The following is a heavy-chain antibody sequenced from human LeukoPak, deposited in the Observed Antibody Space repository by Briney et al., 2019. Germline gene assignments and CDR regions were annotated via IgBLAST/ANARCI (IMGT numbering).Heavy chain of an antibody. V-gene: IGHV4-4*07. D-gene: IGHD4-23*01. J-gene: IGHJ4*02. CDR3: ARDFFYGGNRYYFDD. CDR2: IYTSGST. Sequence: SGTLSLTCTVSGGSISSYYLSWIRQPAGKGLEWIGRIYTSGSTNYNPSLKSRVTMSVDTSKNQFSLKLSSVTAADTAVYYCARDFFYGGNRYYFDDWGQGTLVTVSS. CDR1: GGSISSYY.